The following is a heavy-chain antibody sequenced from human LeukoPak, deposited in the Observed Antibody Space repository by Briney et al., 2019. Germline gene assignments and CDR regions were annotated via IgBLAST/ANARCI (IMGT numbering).Heavy chain of an antibody. J-gene: IGHJ4*02. CDR3: AKGPRGYSYGYGFADY. D-gene: IGHD5-18*01. CDR1: GFTLADYS. CDR2: ISWNSGSR. Sequence: GRSLRLSCAVSGFTLADYSMHWVRQAPGRGLGWVSGISWNSGSRGYADSVKGRFTISRDNAKNSLYLRMTSLRAEDTALYYCAKGPRGYSYGYGFADYWGQGTLVTVSS. V-gene: IGHV3-9*01.